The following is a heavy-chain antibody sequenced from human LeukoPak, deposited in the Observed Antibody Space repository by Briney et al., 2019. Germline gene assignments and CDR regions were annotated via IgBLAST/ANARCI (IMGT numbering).Heavy chain of an antibody. CDR2: IYYSGST. CDR3: ARDVLNSVYASLD. D-gene: IGHD3-10*01. CDR1: GGSISSGDYY. V-gene: IGHV4-30-4*01. J-gene: IGHJ4*02. Sequence: SQNLSLTCTVSGGSISSGDYYWSWIRQPPGKGLEWIGYIYYSGSTYYNPSLKSRVTISVDTSKNQFSLKLSSVTAADTAVYYCARDVLNSVYASLDWGQGTLVTVSS.